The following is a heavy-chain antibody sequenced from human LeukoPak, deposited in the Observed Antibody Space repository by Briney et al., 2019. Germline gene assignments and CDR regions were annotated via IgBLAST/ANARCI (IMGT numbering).Heavy chain of an antibody. D-gene: IGHD3-22*01. J-gene: IGHJ4*02. CDR2: ISGSGGST. Sequence: PGGSLRLSCAASGFTFNSYAMNWVRQAPGKGLEWVSTISGSGGSTYFADSVKGRFTISRDNSKSTLYLQMNSLRAEDTAVYYCAKDWYYYDSSGYYLSYYFDYWGQGTLVTVSS. V-gene: IGHV3-23*01. CDR1: GFTFNSYA. CDR3: AKDWYYYDSSGYYLSYYFDY.